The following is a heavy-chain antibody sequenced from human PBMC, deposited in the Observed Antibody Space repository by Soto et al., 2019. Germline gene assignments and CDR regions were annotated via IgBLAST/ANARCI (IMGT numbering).Heavy chain of an antibody. V-gene: IGHV4-34*01. CDR3: ARTTNLAVAGRPIDY. CDR2: INHSGST. CDR1: GGSFSGHY. Sequence: SETLSLTCAVYGGSFSGHYWSWIRQPPGKGLEWIGEINHSGSTNYNPSLKSRVTISVDTSKNQFSLKLSSVTAADTAVYYCARTTNLAVAGRPIDYWGQGTLVTVPQ. D-gene: IGHD6-19*01. J-gene: IGHJ4*02.